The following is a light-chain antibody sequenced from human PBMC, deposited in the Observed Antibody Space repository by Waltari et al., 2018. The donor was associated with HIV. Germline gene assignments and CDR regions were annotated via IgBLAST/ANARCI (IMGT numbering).Light chain of an antibody. J-gene: IGKJ2*01. CDR2: KAS. CDR1: ESISSW. CDR3: QQYHTNPYT. V-gene: IGKV1-5*03. Sequence: DIQMTQSPSTLTASVGDRVTITCRASESISSWLAWYQQKPGKAPKLLIYKASSLESGVPSRFSGSASVTEFSLTISSLQPDDFATYYCQQYHTNPYTFGQGTKMEI.